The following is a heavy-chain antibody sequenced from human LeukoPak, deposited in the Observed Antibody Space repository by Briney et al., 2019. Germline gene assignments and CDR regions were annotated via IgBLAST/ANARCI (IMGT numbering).Heavy chain of an antibody. CDR1: GFTFSSYG. D-gene: IGHD3-10*01. Sequence: GGSLRLSCAASGFTFSSYGMHWVRQAPGKGLEWVAVISYDGSNKYYADSVKGRFTISRDNSKNTLYLQMNSLRAEDTAVYYCARDSYYYGSGAFDYWGQGTLVTVSS. V-gene: IGHV3-30*03. J-gene: IGHJ4*02. CDR2: ISYDGSNK. CDR3: ARDSYYYGSGAFDY.